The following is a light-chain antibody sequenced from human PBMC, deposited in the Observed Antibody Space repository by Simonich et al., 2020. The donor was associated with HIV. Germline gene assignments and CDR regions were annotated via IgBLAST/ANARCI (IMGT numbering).Light chain of an antibody. Sequence: DIQMTQSPSSLSASVGDRGTITGQASQDIRNYLNWYQQKEGKAPKLLIYDATNLETRVPSRFSGSGSGTDFTFTISSLQPADIATYYCQQSYSSLSYTFGLGTKLEIK. CDR2: DAT. CDR1: QDIRNY. V-gene: IGKV1-33*01. J-gene: IGKJ2*01. CDR3: QQSYSSLSYT.